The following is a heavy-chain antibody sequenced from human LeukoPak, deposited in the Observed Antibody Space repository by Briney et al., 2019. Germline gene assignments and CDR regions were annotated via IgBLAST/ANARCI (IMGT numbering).Heavy chain of an antibody. CDR1: GGSISSYY. J-gene: IGHJ6*03. D-gene: IGHD3-3*01. CDR2: IYYSGST. CDR3: ARSLLEWLFDGGYYYYMDV. Sequence: PSETLSLTCTVSGGSISSYYWSWIRQPPGKGLEWIGYIYYSGSTNYNPSLKSRVTISVDTSKNQFSLKLSSVTAADTAVYYCARSLLEWLFDGGYYYYMDVWGKGTTVTVSS. V-gene: IGHV4-59*01.